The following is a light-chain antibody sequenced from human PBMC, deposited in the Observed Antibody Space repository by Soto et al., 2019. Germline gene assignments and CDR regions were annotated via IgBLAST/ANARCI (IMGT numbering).Light chain of an antibody. CDR2: GAS. CDR3: QQYNDWPLT. CDR1: QSVNSN. V-gene: IGKV3-15*01. Sequence: EKVMTQSPATLSVSPGERATLSCRASQSVNSNLAWYQQKPGQAPMLLIYGASTRATGIPARFSGSASGTEFTLTISSLQSEDFAVYSCQQYNDWPLTFGGGTKVEIK. J-gene: IGKJ4*01.